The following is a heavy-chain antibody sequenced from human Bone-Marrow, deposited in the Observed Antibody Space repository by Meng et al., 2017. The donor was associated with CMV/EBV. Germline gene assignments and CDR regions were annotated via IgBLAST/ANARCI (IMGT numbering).Heavy chain of an antibody. D-gene: IGHD4-23*01. CDR3: AREKTGNTNHNDH. J-gene: IGHJ4*02. V-gene: IGHV3-21*01. CDR2: ISSSSSYI. Sequence: GESLKIPFAASGFTFSSYSMNWVRQAPGKGLEWVSSISSSSSYIYYADSVKGRFTISRDNAKNSLYLQMNSLRAEDTTVYYCAREKTGNTNHNDHWGQGTLVTVSS. CDR1: GFTFSSYS.